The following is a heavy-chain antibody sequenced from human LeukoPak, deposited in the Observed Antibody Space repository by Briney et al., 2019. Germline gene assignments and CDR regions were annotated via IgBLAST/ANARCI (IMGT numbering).Heavy chain of an antibody. J-gene: IGHJ4*02. CDR1: GFTFSSYA. D-gene: IGHD1-26*01. Sequence: GGSLRLSCAASGFTFSSYAMSWVRQAPGKGLEWVSCISGSGASTYYADSVKGRFTISRDNSKNTPYLQMNSLRAEDTAVYYCVTAAGRSGSYYSNYWGQGTLVTVSS. V-gene: IGHV3-23*01. CDR2: ISGSGAST. CDR3: VTAAGRSGSYYSNY.